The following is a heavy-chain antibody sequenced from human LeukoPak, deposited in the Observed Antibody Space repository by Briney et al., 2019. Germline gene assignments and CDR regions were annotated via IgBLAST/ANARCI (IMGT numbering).Heavy chain of an antibody. D-gene: IGHD6-19*01. CDR3: PRDSALAQAVMFDY. Sequence: PSETLSLTCTVSGYSFSSGYYWGWSRPPPGKGLGWTGIIDHSGSTYYNPSLKSRITISVDTSKNQFSLTLSSVTAAHTPVYYCPRDSALAQAVMFDYWGQGTLVTVSS. J-gene: IGHJ4*02. CDR1: GYSFSSGYY. V-gene: IGHV4-38-2*02. CDR2: IDHSGST.